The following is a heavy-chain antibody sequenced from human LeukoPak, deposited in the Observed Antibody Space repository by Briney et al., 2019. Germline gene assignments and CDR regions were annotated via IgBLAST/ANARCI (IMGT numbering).Heavy chain of an antibody. J-gene: IGHJ4*02. CDR3: ARGPPNWGMVGY. V-gene: IGHV1-2*06. Sequence: ASVKVSCKASGYTFTGYYMHWVRQAPGQGLEWMGRINPNNGGTNYAQKFEGRVTMTRDTSISTAYMELSSLTFEDTAVYYCARGPPNWGMVGYWGQGTLVTVSS. CDR2: INPNNGGT. CDR1: GYTFTGYY. D-gene: IGHD7-27*01.